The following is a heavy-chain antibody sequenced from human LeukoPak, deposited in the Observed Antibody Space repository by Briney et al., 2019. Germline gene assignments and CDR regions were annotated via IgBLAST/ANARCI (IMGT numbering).Heavy chain of an antibody. CDR2: IKQDGSEK. J-gene: IGHJ3*02. V-gene: IGHV3-7*01. CDR3: ARLGGGHSSSWYDAFDI. Sequence: GGSLRLSYAASGFTFSSYWMSWVRQAPGKGLEWVANIKQDGSEKYYVDSVKGRFTISRDNAKNSLYLQMNSLRAEDTAVYYCARLGGGHSSSWYDAFDIWDQGTMVTVSS. CDR1: GFTFSSYW. D-gene: IGHD6-13*01.